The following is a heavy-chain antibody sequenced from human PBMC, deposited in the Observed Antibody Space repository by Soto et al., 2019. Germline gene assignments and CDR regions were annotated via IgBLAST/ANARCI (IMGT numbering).Heavy chain of an antibody. V-gene: IGHV3-21*01. CDR1: GFTFSSYS. J-gene: IGHJ4*02. CDR2: ISSSSTYI. Sequence: EVQLVESGGGLVKPGGSLRLSCAASGFTFSSYSMGWVRQAPGKGLEWVSSISSSSTYIFYADSVKGRFTTSRDNATNSLYLQMNSLRAEDTAVYYCAVKTYCTNGVCPFDYWGQGTLVTVSS. CDR3: AVKTYCTNGVCPFDY. D-gene: IGHD2-8*01.